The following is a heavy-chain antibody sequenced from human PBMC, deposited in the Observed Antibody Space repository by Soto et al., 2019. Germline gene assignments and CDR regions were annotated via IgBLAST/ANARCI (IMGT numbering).Heavy chain of an antibody. D-gene: IGHD3-3*01. J-gene: IGHJ6*02. Sequence: GGSLRLSCAASGFTFSNAWMNWVRQAPGKGLEWVGRIKSKTDGGTTDYAAPVKGRFTISRDDSKNTLYLQMNSLKTEDTAVYYCTTDWSDFWSPDYYYYGMDVWGQGTTVTVSS. CDR3: TTDWSDFWSPDYYYYGMDV. V-gene: IGHV3-15*07. CDR1: GFTFSNAW. CDR2: IKSKTDGGTT.